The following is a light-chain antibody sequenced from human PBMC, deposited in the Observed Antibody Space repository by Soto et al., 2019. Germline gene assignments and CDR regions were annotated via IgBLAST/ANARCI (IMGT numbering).Light chain of an antibody. CDR3: GTCDSSLSAGVV. CDR1: SSNIGNNY. J-gene: IGLJ1*01. Sequence: QSVLTQPPSVSAAPGQKVTISCSGSSSNIGNNYVSWYQQLPGTAPKLLIYDNNKRPSGIPDRFSGSKSGTSATLGITGLQTGDEADYYCGTCDSSLSAGVVFVTGTKLTVL. CDR2: DNN. V-gene: IGLV1-51*01.